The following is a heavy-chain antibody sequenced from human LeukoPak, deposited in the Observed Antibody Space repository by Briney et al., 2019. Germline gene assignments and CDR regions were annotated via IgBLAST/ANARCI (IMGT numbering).Heavy chain of an antibody. CDR3: ARDLIAAAGSTFDY. CDR1: GGTFSSYA. J-gene: IGHJ4*02. CDR2: IIPIFGTA. V-gene: IGHV1-69*05. D-gene: IGHD6-13*01. Sequence: GASVKVSCKASGGTFSSYAISWVRQAPGQGLEWMGGIIPIFGTANYAQKFQGRVTITTDESTSTAYMELSSLRSEDTAVYYCARDLIAAAGSTFDYWGQGTLVTVSS.